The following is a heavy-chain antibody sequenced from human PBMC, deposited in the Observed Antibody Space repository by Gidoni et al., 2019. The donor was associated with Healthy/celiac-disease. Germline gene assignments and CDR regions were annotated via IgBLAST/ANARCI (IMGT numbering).Heavy chain of an antibody. CDR1: GGSISSGGYY. D-gene: IGHD3-3*01. V-gene: IGHV4-31*03. J-gene: IGHJ4*02. CDR3: ARGAITIFGVANGEYYFDY. Sequence: QVQLQESGPGLVKPSQTLSLTCTVSGGSISSGGYYWSWIRQHPGKGLEWIGYIYYSGSTYYNPSLKSRVTISVDTSKNQFSLKLSSVTAADTAVYYCARGAITIFGVANGEYYFDYWGQGTLVTVSS. CDR2: IYYSGST.